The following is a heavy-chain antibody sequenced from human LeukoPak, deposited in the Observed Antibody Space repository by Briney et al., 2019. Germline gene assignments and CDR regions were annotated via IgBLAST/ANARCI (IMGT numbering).Heavy chain of an antibody. D-gene: IGHD7-27*01. J-gene: IGHJ4*02. CDR2: ISSSSSTI. V-gene: IGHV3-48*01. CDR3: ASGEAGGFDY. CDR1: GFTFSSYS. Sequence: GGSLRLSCAASGFTFSSYSMNWVRQAPGKGLEWVSYISSSSSTIYYADSVKGRFTISRDNAKNSLYLQMNSLRAEDTAVYYCASGEAGGFDYWGQGTLVTVSS.